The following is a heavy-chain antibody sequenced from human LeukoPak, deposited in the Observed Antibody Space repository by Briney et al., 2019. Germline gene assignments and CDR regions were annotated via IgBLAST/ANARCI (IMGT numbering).Heavy chain of an antibody. CDR1: GDSISNYY. V-gene: IGHV4-59*08. Sequence: PSETLSLTCTVSGDSISNYYWSWIRQPPGKGLEWIGYIYYSGSTNYNSSLKSRVTISVDTSKNQFSLELSSVTAADTAVYYCARLWYYDSSGFYDYWGQGTLVTVSS. CDR2: IYYSGST. CDR3: ARLWYYDSSGFYDY. D-gene: IGHD3-22*01. J-gene: IGHJ4*02.